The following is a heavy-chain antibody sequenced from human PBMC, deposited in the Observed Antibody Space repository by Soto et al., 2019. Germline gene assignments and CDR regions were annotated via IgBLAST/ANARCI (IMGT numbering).Heavy chain of an antibody. Sequence: ILSLTCAVSGGSIISGGCSWSWIRQPPGKGLEWIGYIYHSGSTYYNPSLKSRVTISVDRSKNQFSLKLSSVTAADTATYYCAHRAYYYGSGSYYTHWGQGTLVTVSS. CDR1: GGSIISGGCS. CDR2: IYHSGST. CDR3: AHRAYYYGSGSYYTH. V-gene: IGHV4-30-2*01. J-gene: IGHJ4*02. D-gene: IGHD3-10*01.